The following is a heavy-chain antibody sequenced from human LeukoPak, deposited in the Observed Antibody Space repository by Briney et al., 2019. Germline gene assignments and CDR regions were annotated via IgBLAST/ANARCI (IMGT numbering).Heavy chain of an antibody. CDR1: GYTFTGYY. D-gene: IGHD3-3*02. CDR2: INPNSGGT. V-gene: IGHV1-2*02. Sequence: ASVKVSCKASGYTFTGYYIHWVRQAPGQGLEWMGWINPNSGGTNYAQKFQGRVTMTRDTSISTAYMELSRLRSDDAAVYYCARASPPRRISSRYYFDYWGQGTLVTVSS. J-gene: IGHJ4*02. CDR3: ARASPPRRISSRYYFDY.